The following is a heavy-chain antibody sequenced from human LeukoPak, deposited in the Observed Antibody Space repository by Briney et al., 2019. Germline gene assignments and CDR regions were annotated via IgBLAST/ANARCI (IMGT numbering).Heavy chain of an antibody. CDR2: IIPIFGTA. D-gene: IGHD1-1*01. J-gene: IGHJ4*02. V-gene: IGHV1-69*05. Sequence: ASVTVSCKASGGTFSSYAISWVRQAPGQGLEWMGGIIPIFGTANYAQKFQGRVTITTDESTSTPYMELSSLRSEDTAVYYCARSWNDVAPFDYWGQGTLVTVSS. CDR1: GGTFSSYA. CDR3: ARSWNDVAPFDY.